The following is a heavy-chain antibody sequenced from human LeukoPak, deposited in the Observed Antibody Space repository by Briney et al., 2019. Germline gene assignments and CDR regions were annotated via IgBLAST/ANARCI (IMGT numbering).Heavy chain of an antibody. D-gene: IGHD3-9*01. J-gene: IGHJ6*02. V-gene: IGHV3-30*03. CDR3: ARGYYDILTGYLWYYYGMDV. CDR1: GFTFAGYG. Sequence: QTGGSLRLSCTASGFTFAGYGMHWVRQAPGKGLEWVALISYDGSNEYYADSVKGRFTISRDNSKNTLYLQMNSLRAEDTAVYYCARGYYDILTGYLWYYYGMDVWGQGTTVTVSS. CDR2: ISYDGSNE.